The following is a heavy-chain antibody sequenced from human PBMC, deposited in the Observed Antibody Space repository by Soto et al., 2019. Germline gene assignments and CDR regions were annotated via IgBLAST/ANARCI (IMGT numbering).Heavy chain of an antibody. J-gene: IGHJ4*02. V-gene: IGHV1-69*08. CDR1: GGTFSSYT. Sequence: QVQLVQSGAEVKKPGSSVKVSCKASGGTFSSYTISWVRQAPGQGLEWMGRLIPILGIANYAQKFQGRVTITADKSTSTAYMELSRLRSEDTAVYYCARDGYSSGWSNFDYWGQGTLVTVSS. CDR2: LIPILGIA. D-gene: IGHD6-19*01. CDR3: ARDGYSSGWSNFDY.